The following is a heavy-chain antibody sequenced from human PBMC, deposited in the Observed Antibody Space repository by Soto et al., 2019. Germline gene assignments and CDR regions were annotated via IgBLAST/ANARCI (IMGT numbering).Heavy chain of an antibody. V-gene: IGHV4-59*01. D-gene: IGHD2-2*03. CDR1: GGSIXSYY. CDR3: ARGFGYCSSTSCRTPGSFDY. Sequence: PSETLSLTCTVSGGSIXSYYWSLIRQPPGKGLEWIGYIYYSGSTNYNPSLKSRVTISVDTSKNQFSLKLSSVTAADTAVYYCARGFGYCSSTSCRTPGSFDYWGQGTLVTVSS. CDR2: IYYSGST. J-gene: IGHJ4*02.